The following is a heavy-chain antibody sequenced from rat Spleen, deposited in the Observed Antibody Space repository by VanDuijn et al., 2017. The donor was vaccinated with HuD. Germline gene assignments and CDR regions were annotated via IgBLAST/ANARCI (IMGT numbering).Heavy chain of an antibody. CDR1: GFTFSNYW. Sequence: EVQLVESGGGLVQPGRSLKLSCVASGFTFSNYWMTWIRQAPGKGLEWVASISNTGDNTYYPDSVKGRFTISRENAERILYLQMDSLRSEDTATYYCTRENWVLDVWGQGTSVTVSS. J-gene: IGHJ4*01. V-gene: IGHV5-31*01. D-gene: IGHD3-6*01. CDR3: TRENWVLDV. CDR2: ISNTGDNT.